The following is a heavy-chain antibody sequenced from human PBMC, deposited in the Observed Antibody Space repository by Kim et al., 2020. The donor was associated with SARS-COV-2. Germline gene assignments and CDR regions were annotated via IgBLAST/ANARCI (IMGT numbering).Heavy chain of an antibody. CDR3: ARGGGHYYYGLDV. V-gene: IGHV4-59*09. D-gene: IGHD2-15*01. J-gene: IGHJ6*02. Sequence: YNPSLKSRVTISVDTSNNQFSLKLTSVTAADTAVYYCARGGGHYYYGLDVWGQGTTVAVSS.